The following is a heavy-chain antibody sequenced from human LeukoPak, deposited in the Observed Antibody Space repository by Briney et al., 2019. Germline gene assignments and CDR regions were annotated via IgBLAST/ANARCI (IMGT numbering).Heavy chain of an antibody. Sequence: PSETLSLTCAVYGGSFSGYSWSWIRQPPGKGLEWIGYIYHSGSTYYNPSLKSRVTISVDRSKNQFSLKLSSVTAADTAVYYCARGYGSGSYHYDYWGQGTLVTVSS. D-gene: IGHD3-10*01. CDR1: GGSFSGYS. V-gene: IGHV4-30-2*01. CDR2: IYHSGST. CDR3: ARGYGSGSYHYDY. J-gene: IGHJ4*02.